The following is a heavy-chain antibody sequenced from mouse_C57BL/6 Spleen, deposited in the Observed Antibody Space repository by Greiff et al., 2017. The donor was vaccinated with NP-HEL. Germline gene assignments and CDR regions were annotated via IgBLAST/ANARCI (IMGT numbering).Heavy chain of an antibody. V-gene: IGHV1-5*01. J-gene: IGHJ2*01. CDR3: TGYSSY. CDR1: GYTFTSYW. Sequence: VQLQQSGTVLARPGASVKMSCKTSGYTFTSYWMHWVKQRPGQGLEWIGAIYPGNSDTSYNQKIKVKAKLTAVTSASNANMELSSLTNEDSAVYYCTGYSSYWGQGTTLTVSS. D-gene: IGHD2-3*01. CDR2: IYPGNSDT.